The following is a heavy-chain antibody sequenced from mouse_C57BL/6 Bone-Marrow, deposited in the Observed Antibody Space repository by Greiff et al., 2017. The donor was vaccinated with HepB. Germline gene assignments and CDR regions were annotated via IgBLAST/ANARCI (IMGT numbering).Heavy chain of an antibody. CDR1: GFTFSDAW. CDR3: TRRGAYDSNYGWFYAMDY. D-gene: IGHD2-5*01. J-gene: IGHJ4*01. V-gene: IGHV6-6*01. CDR2: IRNKANNHAT. Sequence: EVQVVESGGGLVQPGGSMKLSCAASGFTFSDAWMDWVRQSPEKGLEWVAEIRNKANNHATYYAESVKGRFTISRDDSKSSVYLQMNSLRAEDTGIYYCTRRGAYDSNYGWFYAMDYWGQGTSVTVSS.